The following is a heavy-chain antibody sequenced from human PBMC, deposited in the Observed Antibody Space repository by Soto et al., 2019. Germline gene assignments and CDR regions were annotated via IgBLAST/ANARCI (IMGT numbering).Heavy chain of an antibody. CDR3: ARDGESDYYGSGSQNWFDT. J-gene: IGHJ5*02. CDR2: ISYDGSNK. CDR1: GFTFSSYA. D-gene: IGHD3-10*01. Sequence: QVQLVESGGGVVQPGRSLRLSCAASGFTFSSYAMHWVRQAPGKGLEWVAVISYDGSNKYYADSVKGRFTISRDNSKNTLYLQMNSLRAEDTAVYYCARDGESDYYGSGSQNWFDTWGQGTLVTVSS. V-gene: IGHV3-30-3*01.